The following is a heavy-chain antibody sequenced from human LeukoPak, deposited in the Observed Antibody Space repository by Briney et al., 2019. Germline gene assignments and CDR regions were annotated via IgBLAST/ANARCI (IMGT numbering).Heavy chain of an antibody. D-gene: IGHD1-26*01. CDR2: IIPIFGTA. CDR3: ARDSGSYYERFDY. CDR1: GGTFSSYA. Sequence: GASVKVSCKASGGTFSSYAISWVRQAPGQGLEWMGGIIPIFGTAHYAQKFQGRVTITTDESTSTAYMELSSLRSEDTAVYYCARDSGSYYERFDYWGQGTLVTVSS. V-gene: IGHV1-69*05. J-gene: IGHJ4*02.